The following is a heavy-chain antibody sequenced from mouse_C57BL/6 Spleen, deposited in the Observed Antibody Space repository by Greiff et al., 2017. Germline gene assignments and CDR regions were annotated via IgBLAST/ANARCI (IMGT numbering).Heavy chain of an antibody. V-gene: IGHV1-50*01. Sequence: QVQLQQPGAELVKPGASVKLSCKASGYTFTSYWMQWVKQRPGQGLEWIGEIDPSDSYTNYNQKFKGKATLTVDTSSSTAYMQLSSLTSEDSAVXYCARRGLQLRPFDYWGQGTTLTVSS. CDR2: IDPSDSYT. CDR1: GYTFTSYW. CDR3: ARRGLQLRPFDY. J-gene: IGHJ2*01. D-gene: IGHD3-2*02.